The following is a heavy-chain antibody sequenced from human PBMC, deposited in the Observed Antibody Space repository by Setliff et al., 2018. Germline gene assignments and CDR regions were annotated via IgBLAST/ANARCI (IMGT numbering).Heavy chain of an antibody. CDR1: GFTFTSYH. CDR3: AKGLHPSIVGATYPDY. CDR2: IRYDGTNK. J-gene: IGHJ4*02. Sequence: GGSLRLSCAASGFTFTSYHMHWVRQAPGKGLEWVALIRYDGTNKYYADSVKGRFIISRDNSKNTLYLQMNSLRAEDTALYYCAKGLHPSIVGATYPDYWGQGTLVTVS. D-gene: IGHD1-26*01. V-gene: IGHV3-30*02.